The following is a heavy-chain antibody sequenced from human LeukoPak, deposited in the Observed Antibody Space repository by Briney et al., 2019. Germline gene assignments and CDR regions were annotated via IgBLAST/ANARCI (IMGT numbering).Heavy chain of an antibody. V-gene: IGHV3-53*01. CDR3: ARERGTSGYILAF. J-gene: IGHJ4*02. CDR1: GFAVSSNY. Sequence: PGGSLRLSCAASGFAVSSNYMSWVRQAPGNGLGWVSVIYTGGSTYYADSVKGRFTISRDNSKNTVYLQMNSLRAEDTAVYYCARERGTSGYILAFWGQGTLVTVSS. D-gene: IGHD3-22*01. CDR2: IYTGGST.